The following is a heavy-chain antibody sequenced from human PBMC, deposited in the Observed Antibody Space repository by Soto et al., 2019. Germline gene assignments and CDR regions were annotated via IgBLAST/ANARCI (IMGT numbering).Heavy chain of an antibody. V-gene: IGHV1-18*01. CDR1: GYAFTTYG. CDR3: ARGRYGDY. J-gene: IGHJ4*02. Sequence: QVHLVQSGAEVKKPGASVKVSCQGSGYAFTTYGITWVRQAPGQGLEWMGWISAHNGKTNYAQKLQGRVTVTRDTSKSTAYMELRSLRYDDTAWYYCARGRYGDYWGQGALVTVSS. CDR2: ISAHNGKT. D-gene: IGHD1-1*01.